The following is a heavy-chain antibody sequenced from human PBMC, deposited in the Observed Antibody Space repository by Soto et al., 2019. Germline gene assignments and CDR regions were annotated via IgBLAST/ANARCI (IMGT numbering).Heavy chain of an antibody. D-gene: IGHD2-21*02. V-gene: IGHV3-48*02. CDR3: ARVPLSCGGDCYISDY. CDR1: GFTFSTYN. J-gene: IGHJ4*02. Sequence: EVQLVESGGGLVQPRGSLRLSCAASGFTFSTYNMNWVRQAPGKGLEWVSYISSSSRAIYYADSVKGRFTISRDNANNSLDLQLNSLRDEDTAVYYCARVPLSCGGDCYISDYWGQGSLVTVSS. CDR2: ISSSSRAI.